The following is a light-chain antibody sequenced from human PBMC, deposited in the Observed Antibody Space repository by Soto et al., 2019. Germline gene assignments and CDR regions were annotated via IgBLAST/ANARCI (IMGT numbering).Light chain of an antibody. J-gene: IGLJ1*01. CDR2: DVT. Sequence: QSVLTQPASVSGSPGQELTISCTGTSSDVGGYNYVSWYQQEPGKAPKLMIYDVTYRPSGVSNRFSGSKSDNTASLTISGLQAEDEADYYCSSYTGSTSYVFGTGTKVTVL. CDR3: SSYTGSTSYV. CDR1: SSDVGGYNY. V-gene: IGLV2-14*01.